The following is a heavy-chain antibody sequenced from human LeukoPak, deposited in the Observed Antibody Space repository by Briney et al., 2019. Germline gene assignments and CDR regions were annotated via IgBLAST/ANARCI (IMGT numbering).Heavy chain of an antibody. CDR2: ISYDGSNK. CDR3: ARAWEKADDY. V-gene: IGHV3-30*03. J-gene: IGHJ4*02. Sequence: GRSLRLSCAASGFTFSSYGMHWVRQAPGKGLEWVAVISYDGSNKYYADSVKGRFTISRDNSKNTLYLQMNSLRAEDTAVYYCARAWEKADDYWGQGTLVTVSS. D-gene: IGHD1-26*01. CDR1: GFTFSSYG.